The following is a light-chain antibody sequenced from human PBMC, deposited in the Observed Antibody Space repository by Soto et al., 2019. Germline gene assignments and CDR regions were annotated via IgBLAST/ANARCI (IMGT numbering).Light chain of an antibody. CDR2: TAS. Sequence: DIQMTQSPSALSASVGDRVTITCRASQSIRTWLAWYQQKPGKVPKLLIYTASSLESGVPSRFSGSGSGTEFTLTISSLPPDGFATYYCQQYESHLPTFGQGTKLEIK. J-gene: IGKJ2*01. CDR1: QSIRTW. CDR3: QQYESHLPT. V-gene: IGKV1-5*03.